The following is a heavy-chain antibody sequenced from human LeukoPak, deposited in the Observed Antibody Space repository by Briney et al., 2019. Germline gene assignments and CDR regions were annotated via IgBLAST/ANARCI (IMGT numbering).Heavy chain of an antibody. V-gene: IGHV4-39*07. CDR2: IYYSGST. CDR3: ARDGGAAAATFDY. J-gene: IGHJ4*02. CDR1: GGSISSSSYY. Sequence: PSEILSLTCTVSGGSISSSSYYWGWIRQPPGKGLEWIGSIYYSGSTYYNPSLKSRVTISVDTSKNQFSLKLSSVTAADTAVYYCARDGGAAAATFDYWGQGTLVTVSS. D-gene: IGHD6-13*01.